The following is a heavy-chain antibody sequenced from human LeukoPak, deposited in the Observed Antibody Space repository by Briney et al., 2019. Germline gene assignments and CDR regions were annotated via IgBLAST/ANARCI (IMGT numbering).Heavy chain of an antibody. CDR1: GGSISSYY. J-gene: IGHJ6*03. D-gene: IGHD3-3*01. CDR3: ARAPGSSWSAYYTNYYYYMDV. V-gene: IGHV4-59*01. CDR2: IYYSGST. Sequence: PSETLSLTCTVSGGSISSYYWSWIRQPPGKGLEWIGYIYYSGSTNYNPSLKSRVTISVDTSKNQFSLKLSSVTAADTAVYYCARAPGSSWSAYYTNYYYYMDVWGRGTTVTVSS.